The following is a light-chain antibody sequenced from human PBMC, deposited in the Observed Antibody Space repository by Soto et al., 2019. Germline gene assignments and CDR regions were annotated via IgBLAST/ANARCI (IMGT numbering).Light chain of an antibody. Sequence: DIVMTQSPDSLAVSLGERATINCKSSQSVLYSSNNKNYLNWYQQKPGKAPKLLIYDASNLETGVPSRFSGSGSGTDFTFTISSLQPEDIATYYCQQYDNLPLTFGGGTKVDIK. CDR3: QQYDNLPLT. CDR2: DAS. CDR1: QSVLYSSNNKNY. V-gene: IGKV1-33*01. J-gene: IGKJ4*01.